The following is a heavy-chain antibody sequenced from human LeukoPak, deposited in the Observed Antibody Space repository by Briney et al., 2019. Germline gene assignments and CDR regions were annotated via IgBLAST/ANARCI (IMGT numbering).Heavy chain of an antibody. D-gene: IGHD5-12*01. CDR3: ARIPGRLRADYYYYYMDV. J-gene: IGHJ6*03. Sequence: ASVKVSCKTSGYTFTSYGISWVRQAPGQGLEWMGWISAYNGNTNYAQKLQGRVTMTTDTSTSTAYMELRSLRSDDTAVYYCARIPGRLRADYYYYYMDVWGKGTTVTVSS. CDR2: ISAYNGNT. CDR1: GYTFTSYG. V-gene: IGHV1-18*01.